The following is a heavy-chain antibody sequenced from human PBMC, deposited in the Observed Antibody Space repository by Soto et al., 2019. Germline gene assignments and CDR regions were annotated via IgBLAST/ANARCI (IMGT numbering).Heavy chain of an antibody. Sequence: SETLSLTCAVYGGSFSGYYWSWIRQPPGKGLEWIGEINHSGSTNYNPSLKSRVNISVDTSKNQFSLKLSSVTAADTAVYYCARGGSSSTGYYYGMDVWGQGTTVTVSS. CDR3: ARGGSSSTGYYYGMDV. CDR2: INHSGST. CDR1: GGSFSGYY. D-gene: IGHD6-13*01. V-gene: IGHV4-34*01. J-gene: IGHJ6*02.